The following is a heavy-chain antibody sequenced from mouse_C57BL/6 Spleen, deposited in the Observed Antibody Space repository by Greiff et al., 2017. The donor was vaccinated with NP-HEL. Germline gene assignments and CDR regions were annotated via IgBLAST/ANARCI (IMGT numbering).Heavy chain of an antibody. D-gene: IGHD1-1*01. V-gene: IGHV14-3*01. CDR1: GFNIKNTY. Sequence: EVQLQQSVAELVRPGASVKLSCTASGFNIKNTYMHWVKQRPEHGLEWIGRIDPANGNTKDAPKFQGKATITADTSSNTSYLQLSSLTSEDTAIYYCARSITTVVATGAMDYWGQGTSVTVSS. CDR3: ARSITTVVATGAMDY. CDR2: IDPANGNT. J-gene: IGHJ4*01.